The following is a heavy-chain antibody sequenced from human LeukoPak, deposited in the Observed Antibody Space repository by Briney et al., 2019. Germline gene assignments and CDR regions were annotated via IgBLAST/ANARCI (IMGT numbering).Heavy chain of an antibody. V-gene: IGHV3-23*01. CDR2: ISGSGGST. D-gene: IGHD1-7*01. CDR1: GFTFSSYA. Sequence: PGGPLRLSCAASGFTFSSYAMSWVRQAPGKGLEWVSAISGSGGSTYYADSVKGRFTISRDNSKNALYLQMNSLRAEDTAVYYCAKDGLELRHNWFDPWGQGTLVTVSS. CDR3: AKDGLELRHNWFDP. J-gene: IGHJ5*02.